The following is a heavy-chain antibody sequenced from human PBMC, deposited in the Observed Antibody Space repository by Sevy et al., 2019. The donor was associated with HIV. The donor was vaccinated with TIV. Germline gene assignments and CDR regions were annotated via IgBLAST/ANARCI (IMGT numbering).Heavy chain of an antibody. J-gene: IGHJ6*02. D-gene: IGHD5-18*01. CDR1: GIIFTTSG. CDR3: AKDFTGYNGMDV. V-gene: IGHV3-30*18. Sequence: GGSQRLSCVVSGIIFTTSGMHWVRQTPGKGLEWVAVISYHGRDKFYADSVKGRATISRDNSKNILYLEMNSLRTEDTAVYYCAKDFTGYNGMDVWGQGTMVTVSS. CDR2: ISYHGRDK.